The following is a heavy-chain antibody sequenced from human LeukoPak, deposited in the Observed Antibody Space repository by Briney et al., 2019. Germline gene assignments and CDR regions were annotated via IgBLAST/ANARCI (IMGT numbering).Heavy chain of an antibody. CDR1: GFTFSDFA. V-gene: IGHV3-64*01. J-gene: IGHJ6*02. CDR2: ISSNGISP. CDR3: VRAHSIHNYHYGIDV. Sequence: PGGSLRLSCAASGFTFSDFAMHWLRQAPGKGLEYVSTISSNGISPYYVNSVKGRFTITRDNSKNTLYLQMGSLRADETAVYYCVRAHSIHNYHYGIDVWGHGTTVTVSS. D-gene: IGHD3-3*01.